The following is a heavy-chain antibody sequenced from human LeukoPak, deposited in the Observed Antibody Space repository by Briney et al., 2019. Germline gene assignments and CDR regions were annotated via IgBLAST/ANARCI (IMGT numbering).Heavy chain of an antibody. CDR3: ARDGFVGAADY. D-gene: IGHD6-13*01. CDR1: GLTFYNYA. Sequence: GGSLRLSCAASGLTFYNYAMSWVRQAPGKGLEWVANIKQDGSEKQYVDSVRGRFTISRDNAKNSLYLQMNSLRVEDTAVYYCARDGFVGAADYWGQGTLVTVSS. CDR2: IKQDGSEK. J-gene: IGHJ4*02. V-gene: IGHV3-7*01.